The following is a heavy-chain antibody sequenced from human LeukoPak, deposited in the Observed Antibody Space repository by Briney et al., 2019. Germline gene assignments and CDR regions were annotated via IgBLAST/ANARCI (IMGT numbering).Heavy chain of an antibody. CDR1: GFTFSNYI. J-gene: IGHJ5*01. D-gene: IGHD3-3*01. CDR3: TRDPEWGVWFDS. CDR2: ISPDSRTI. V-gene: IGHV3-48*01. Sequence: RGSLRLSCAASGFTFSNYIMNWVRQAPGKGLEWVSYISPDSRTIYYADSVKGRFTISRDNAKNSLYLQMNSLRAEDTAVYYCTRDPEWGVWFDSWGQGTLVTVSS.